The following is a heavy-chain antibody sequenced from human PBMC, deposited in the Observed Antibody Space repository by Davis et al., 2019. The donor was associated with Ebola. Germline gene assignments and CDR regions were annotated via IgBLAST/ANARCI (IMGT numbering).Heavy chain of an antibody. Sequence: SVKVSCKTSRGTFTNYAVYWVRHAPGQALEWMGRIIPVVDTKDYAQKFQGRVTLTADKATNTAYMELSGLRFDDTAVYYCARGKWFDPWGQGTLVSVTS. V-gene: IGHV1-69*04. CDR1: RGTFTNYA. CDR3: ARGKWFDP. CDR2: IIPVVDTK. J-gene: IGHJ5*02.